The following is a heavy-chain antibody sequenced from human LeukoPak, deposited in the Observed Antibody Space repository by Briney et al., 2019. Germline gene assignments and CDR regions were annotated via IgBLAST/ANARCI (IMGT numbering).Heavy chain of an antibody. J-gene: IGHJ1*01. CDR3: VRLGRDGYTYGAAY. V-gene: IGHV3-20*04. Sequence: GGSLRLSCAASGYIFDDYGMRWVRHAPGKGLEWVDGINWNGGSTGYAASVKGRCTISRDNAKTALYLEMNSLRVEDTAFYYCVRLGRDGYTYGAAYWGQGALVTVSS. CDR2: INWNGGST. D-gene: IGHD5-24*01. CDR1: GYIFDDYG.